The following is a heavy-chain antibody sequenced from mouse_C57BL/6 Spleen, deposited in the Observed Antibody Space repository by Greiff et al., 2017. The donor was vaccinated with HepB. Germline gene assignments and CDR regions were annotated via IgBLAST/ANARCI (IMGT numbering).Heavy chain of an antibody. Sequence: QVQLKQSGAELVRPGASVTLSCKASGYTFTDYEMHWVKQTPVHGLEWIGAIDPETGGTAYNQKFKGKAILTADKSSSTAYMELRSLTSEDSAVYYCSIYYGYDPFAYWGQGTLVTVSA. J-gene: IGHJ3*01. CDR3: SIYYGYDPFAY. V-gene: IGHV1-15*01. D-gene: IGHD2-2*01. CDR1: GYTFTDYE. CDR2: IDPETGGT.